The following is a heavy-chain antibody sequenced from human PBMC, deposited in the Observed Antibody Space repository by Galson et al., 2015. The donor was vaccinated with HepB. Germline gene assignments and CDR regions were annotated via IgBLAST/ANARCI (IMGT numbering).Heavy chain of an antibody. CDR3: SGGPWTTVTVNWFDP. CDR2: ISYDGRNQ. V-gene: IGHV3-30*04. Sequence: SLRLSCAASGFTVSSYAMHWVRQAPGEGLEWVAVISYDGRNQYSVDSVKGRFTISRDNSKNTLHLQMNSLEAEDTAVYACSGGPWTTVTVNWFDPWGQGTLVTVSS. J-gene: IGHJ5*02. D-gene: IGHD4-11*01. CDR1: GFTVSSYA.